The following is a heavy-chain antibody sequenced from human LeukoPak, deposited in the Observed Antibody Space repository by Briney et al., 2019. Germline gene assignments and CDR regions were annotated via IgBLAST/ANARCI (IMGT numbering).Heavy chain of an antibody. CDR1: GFIFSTYW. Sequence: GGSLRLSCVASGFIFSTYWMDWVRQAPGKGLEWVANIKRDGSEKNYVDSVKGRFTISRDNAKNSLYLEMNSLRAEDTAVYYCAKEGNWNLDYWGQGTLVTVSS. CDR3: AKEGNWNLDY. V-gene: IGHV3-7*01. J-gene: IGHJ4*02. D-gene: IGHD1-1*01. CDR2: IKRDGSEK.